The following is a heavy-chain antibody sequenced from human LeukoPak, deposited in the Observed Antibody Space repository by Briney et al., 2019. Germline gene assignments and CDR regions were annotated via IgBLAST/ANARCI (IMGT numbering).Heavy chain of an antibody. CDR2: IRRSDGSK. V-gene: IGHV3-23*01. J-gene: IGHJ4*02. CDR1: EFSFSNFG. Sequence: PGGSLRLSCAVSEFSFSNFGLSWVRQAPGKGLEWVSAIRRSDGSKHYADSVKGRFTISRDNSKNTMYLQMNGLRAEDTAVYYCASGLESKDTRPHYWGQGTLVSVST. D-gene: IGHD5-12*01. CDR3: ASGLESKDTRPHY.